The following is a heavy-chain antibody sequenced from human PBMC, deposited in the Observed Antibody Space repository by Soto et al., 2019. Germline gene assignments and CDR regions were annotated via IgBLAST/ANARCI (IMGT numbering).Heavy chain of an antibody. CDR2: IYYSGST. CDR1: GGSISSGGYY. J-gene: IGHJ4*02. Sequence: SETLSLTCTVSGGSISSGGYYWSWIRQHPGKGLEWIGYIYYSGSTYYNPSLKSRVTISVDTSKNQFSLKLSSVTAADTAVYYCARGGAHEGSYGGFYFDYWGQGTLVTVSS. D-gene: IGHD5-18*01. CDR3: ARGGAHEGSYGGFYFDY. V-gene: IGHV4-31*03.